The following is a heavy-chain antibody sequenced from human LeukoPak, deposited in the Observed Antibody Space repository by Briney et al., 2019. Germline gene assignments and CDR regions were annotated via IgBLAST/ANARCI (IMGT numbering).Heavy chain of an antibody. CDR2: INHSGST. D-gene: IGHD3-10*01. J-gene: IGHJ4*02. V-gene: IGHV4-34*01. CDR1: GGSFSGYY. CDR3: ARTSRGVIWNY. Sequence: SETLSLTCAVYGGSFSGYYWSWIRQPPGKGLEWIGEINHSGSTNYNPSLKSRVTITVDTSKNQFSLKLSSVTAADTAVYCCARTSRGVIWNYWGQGTLVTVSS.